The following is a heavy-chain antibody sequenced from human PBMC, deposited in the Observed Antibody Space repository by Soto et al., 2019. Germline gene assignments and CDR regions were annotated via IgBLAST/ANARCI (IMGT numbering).Heavy chain of an antibody. CDR3: ARDRVPGVGDYYFYGMDV. J-gene: IGHJ6*01. Sequence: GGSLRLSCAASGFTFNTHGMHWVRQAPGKGLEWVADISLDGTKTFYADSVKGRFTISRDDSKNSLYLQMNSLRPDETAVYYCARDRVPGVGDYYFYGMDVWGQGTTVTVSS. CDR1: GFTFNTHG. CDR2: ISLDGTKT. V-gene: IGHV3-30*03. D-gene: IGHD2-8*01.